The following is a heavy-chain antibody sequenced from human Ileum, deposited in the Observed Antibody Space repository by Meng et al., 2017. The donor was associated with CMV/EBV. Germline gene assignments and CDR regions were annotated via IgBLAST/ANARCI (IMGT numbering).Heavy chain of an antibody. D-gene: IGHD2-2*01. Sequence: QLQLQESGPGLVKPSEPLSLPCTASGGSISSSSYYWGWIRQPPGKGLEWIGSIYYSGSTYYNPSLKSRVTISVDTSKNQFSLKLSSVTAADTAVYYCARGHCSSTSCYGGDWFDPWGQGTLVTVSS. V-gene: IGHV4-39*07. CDR3: ARGHCSSTSCYGGDWFDP. CDR1: GGSISSSSYY. CDR2: IYYSGST. J-gene: IGHJ5*02.